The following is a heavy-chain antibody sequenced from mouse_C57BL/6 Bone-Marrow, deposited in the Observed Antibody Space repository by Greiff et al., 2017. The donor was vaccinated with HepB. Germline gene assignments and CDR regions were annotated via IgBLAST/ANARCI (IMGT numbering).Heavy chain of an antibody. J-gene: IGHJ3*01. CDR3: ARGLLEFAY. V-gene: IGHV3-1*01. CDR2: ISYSGST. D-gene: IGHD2-3*01. Sequence: DVKLQESGPGMVKPSQSLSLTCTVTGYSITSCYDWHWIRHFPGNKLEWMGYISYSGSTNYNPSLKSRISITHDTSKNHFFLKLNSVTTEDTATYYCARGLLEFAYWGQGTLVTVSA. CDR1: GYSITSCYD.